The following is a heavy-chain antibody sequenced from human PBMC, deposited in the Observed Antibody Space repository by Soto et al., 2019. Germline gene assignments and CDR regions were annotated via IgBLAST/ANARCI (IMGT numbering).Heavy chain of an antibody. CDR2: VYHNGNA. D-gene: IGHD3-10*01. CDR1: GGSITTPGYS. CDR3: AARPYYYYGLDV. V-gene: IGHV4-30-2*01. Sequence: QLQLQESGSGLVMTSQTLSLTCTVSGGSITTPGYSWIWIRQPPGKAPEWIGSVYHNGNAYPKPSLKSLVTISLDGAKNQFSLKMISVPAADTGLYYCAARPYYYYGLDVWGQGTPVTVSS. J-gene: IGHJ6*02.